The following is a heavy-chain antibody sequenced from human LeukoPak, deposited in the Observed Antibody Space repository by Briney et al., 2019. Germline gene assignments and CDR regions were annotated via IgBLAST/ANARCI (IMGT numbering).Heavy chain of an antibody. Sequence: SETLSLTYAVYGGSFSGYYWSWIRQPPGKGLEWIGEINHSGSTNYNPSLKSRVTISVDTSKNQFSLKLSSVTAADTAVYYCARVRDGYNFPLVYFDYWGQGTLVTVSS. V-gene: IGHV4-34*01. CDR2: INHSGST. D-gene: IGHD5-24*01. CDR1: GGSFSGYY. CDR3: ARVRDGYNFPLVYFDY. J-gene: IGHJ4*02.